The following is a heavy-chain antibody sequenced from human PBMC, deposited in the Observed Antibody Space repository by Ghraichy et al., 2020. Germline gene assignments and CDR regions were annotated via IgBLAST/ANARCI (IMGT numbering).Heavy chain of an antibody. CDR3: TTDRIAVAGYTIDY. CDR2: IKSKTDGGTT. CDR1: GFTFSNAW. D-gene: IGHD6-19*01. J-gene: IGHJ4*02. Sequence: GGSLRFSCAASGFTFSNAWMSWVRQAPGKGLEWVGRIKSKTDGGTTDYAAPVKGRFNISRDDSKNTLYLQMNSLKTEDTAVYYCTTDRIAVAGYTIDYWGQGTLVTVS. V-gene: IGHV3-15*01.